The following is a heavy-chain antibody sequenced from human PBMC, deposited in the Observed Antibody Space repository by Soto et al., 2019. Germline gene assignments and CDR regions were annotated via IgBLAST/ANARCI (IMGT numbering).Heavy chain of an antibody. V-gene: IGHV3-21*01. CDR3: AREWFLAAAGTSWFDP. J-gene: IGHJ5*02. Sequence: GGSLRLSCAASGSTFSSYSMNWVRQAPGKGLEWVSSISSSSSYIYYADSVKGRFTISRDNPKNSLYLQMNSLRAEDTAVYYCAREWFLAAAGTSWFDPWGQGTLVTVSS. D-gene: IGHD6-13*01. CDR1: GSTFSSYS. CDR2: ISSSSSYI.